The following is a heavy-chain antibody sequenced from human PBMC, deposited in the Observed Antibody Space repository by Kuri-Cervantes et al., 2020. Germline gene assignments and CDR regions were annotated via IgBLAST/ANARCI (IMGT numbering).Heavy chain of an antibody. CDR2: IIPIFGTA. D-gene: IGHD2-15*01. V-gene: IGHV1-69*13. J-gene: IGHJ4*02. Sequence: SVKVSCKASGGTFSSYAISWVRQAPGQGLEWMGGIIPIFGTANYAQKFQGRVTITADESTSTAYMELSSLRSEDTAVYHCARDALPYCSGGSCYSGYWGQGTLVTVSS. CDR1: GGTFSSYA. CDR3: ARDALPYCSGGSCYSGY.